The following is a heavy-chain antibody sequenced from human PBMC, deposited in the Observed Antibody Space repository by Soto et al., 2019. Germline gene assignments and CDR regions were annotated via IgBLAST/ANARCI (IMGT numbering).Heavy chain of an antibody. CDR3: ARGHRLYDFWSGYTMCYFDY. D-gene: IGHD3-3*01. Sequence: SETLSLTCTVSGGSISSYYWSWIRQPPGKGLEWIGYIYYSGSTNYNPSLKSRVTISVDTSKNQFSLKLSSVTAADTAVYYCARGHRLYDFWSGYTMCYFDYWGQGTLVTVSS. CDR1: GGSISSYY. J-gene: IGHJ4*02. V-gene: IGHV4-59*01. CDR2: IYYSGST.